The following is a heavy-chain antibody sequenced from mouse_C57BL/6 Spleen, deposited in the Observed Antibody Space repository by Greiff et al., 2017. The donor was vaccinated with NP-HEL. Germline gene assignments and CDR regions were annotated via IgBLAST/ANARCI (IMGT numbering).Heavy chain of an antibody. Sequence: QVHVKQSGAELVRPGASVTLSCKASGYTFTDYEMHWVKQTPVHGLEWIGAIDPETGGTAYNQKFKGKAILTADKSSSTAYMELRSLTSEDSAVYYCTNRGDGYYVFAYWGQGTLVTVSA. J-gene: IGHJ3*01. CDR1: GYTFTDYE. CDR2: IDPETGGT. D-gene: IGHD2-3*01. V-gene: IGHV1-15*01. CDR3: TNRGDGYYVFAY.